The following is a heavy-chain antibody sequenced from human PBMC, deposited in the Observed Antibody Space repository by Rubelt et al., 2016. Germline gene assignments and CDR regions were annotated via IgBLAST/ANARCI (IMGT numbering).Heavy chain of an antibody. V-gene: IGHV1-69*01. D-gene: IGHD6-19*01. CDR2: IIPIFGTA. CDR1: GGTFSSYA. J-gene: IGHJ4*02. CDR3: ARDLRGGGEQWLAYYFDY. Sequence: QVQLVQSGAEVKKPGSSVKVSCKASGGTFSSYAISWVRQASGQGLEWMGGIIPIFGTATYAQKFQGRVTITADESTSTAYMELSSLRSEDTAVYYCARDLRGGGEQWLAYYFDYWGQGTLVTVSS.